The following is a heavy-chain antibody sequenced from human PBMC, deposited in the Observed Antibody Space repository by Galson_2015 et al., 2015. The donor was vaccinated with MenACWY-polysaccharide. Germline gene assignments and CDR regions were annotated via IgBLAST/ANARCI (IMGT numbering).Heavy chain of an antibody. CDR2: IDTSGTST. CDR3: ARDRHWPQNGGHDY. V-gene: IGHV3-48*03. J-gene: IGHJ4*02. CDR1: GFTLRSHD. D-gene: IGHD1-1*01. Sequence: SLRLSCAVSGFTLRSHDMNWVRQAPGKGLEWVSYIDTSGTSTKYADSVKGRFIMSRDNAKNSLYLQMNSLRLEDTAVYFCARDRHWPQNGGHDYWGQGTLVTVSS.